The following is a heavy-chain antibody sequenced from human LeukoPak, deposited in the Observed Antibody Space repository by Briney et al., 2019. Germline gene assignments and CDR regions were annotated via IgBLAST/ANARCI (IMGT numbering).Heavy chain of an antibody. D-gene: IGHD3-3*01. J-gene: IGHJ4*02. V-gene: IGHV1-18*01. CDR2: ISAYNGNT. CDR1: GYTFTSYG. Sequence: VASVKVSCKASGYTFTSYGISWVRQAPGQGLEWMGWISAYNGNTSYSQKLQGRGTMTIDTATSTAYMELRILISDDADLYYCARDVGVVITESLDYWGQETLVTVSS. CDR3: ARDVGVVITESLDY.